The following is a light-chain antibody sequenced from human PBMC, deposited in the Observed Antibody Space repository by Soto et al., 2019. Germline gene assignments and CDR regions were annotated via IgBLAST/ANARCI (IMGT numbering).Light chain of an antibody. CDR1: QTVRNNY. Sequence: ELVLTQSPGTLSLSPGERSTLSCRASQTVRNNYLAWYQQKPGQAHRLLIYDASSRATGIPDRFSGGGSGTDFTLTISRLEPEDFAVYYCQQFSSYPLTFGGGTKVDIK. CDR3: QQFSSYPLT. CDR2: DAS. J-gene: IGKJ4*01. V-gene: IGKV3-20*01.